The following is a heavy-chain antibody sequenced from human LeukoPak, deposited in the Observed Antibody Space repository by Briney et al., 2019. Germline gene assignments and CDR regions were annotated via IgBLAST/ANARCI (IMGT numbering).Heavy chain of an antibody. CDR3: AWSRDGYNYFVY. V-gene: IGHV3-74*01. Sequence: PGGSLRLSCAASGFTFSSHWMHWVRHVPGKGLGWVSRINSDGSITNYGDSVKGRFTISRDNAKNTLYLQMNSLRAEDTAVYYCAWSRDGYNYFVYWGQGTLVTVSS. CDR1: GFTFSSHW. J-gene: IGHJ4*02. D-gene: IGHD5-24*01. CDR2: INSDGSIT.